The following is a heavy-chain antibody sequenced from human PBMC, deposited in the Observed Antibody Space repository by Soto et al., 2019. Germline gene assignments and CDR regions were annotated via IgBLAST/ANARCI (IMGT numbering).Heavy chain of an antibody. Sequence: GGSLRLSWAASGFTFSSYAMHWVRQAPGKGLEWVAVISYDGSNKYYADSVKGRFTISRDNSKNTLYLQMNSLRAEDTAVYYCASSGVGAYYFDYWGQGTLVTVSS. CDR1: GFTFSSYA. V-gene: IGHV3-30-3*01. CDR2: ISYDGSNK. D-gene: IGHD1-26*01. CDR3: ASSGVGAYYFDY. J-gene: IGHJ4*02.